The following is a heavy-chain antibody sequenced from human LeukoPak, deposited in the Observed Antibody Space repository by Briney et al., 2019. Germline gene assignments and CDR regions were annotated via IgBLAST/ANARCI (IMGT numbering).Heavy chain of an antibody. CDR1: GFSFISYW. CDR3: ARGPYYYDSVGHPDI. V-gene: IGHV3-74*01. Sequence: PGGSLRLSCATSGFSFISYWMHWVRQTPGKRLVWVSYIDTDGGDTNYADSVKGRFTISRDNAKNTLYLQMDSLRVDDTAVYFCARGPYYYDSVGHPDIRGHGTMGTVSS. CDR2: IDTDGGDT. D-gene: IGHD3-22*01. J-gene: IGHJ3*02.